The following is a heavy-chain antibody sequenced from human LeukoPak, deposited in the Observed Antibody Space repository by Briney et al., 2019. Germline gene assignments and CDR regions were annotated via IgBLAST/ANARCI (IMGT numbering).Heavy chain of an antibody. D-gene: IGHD3-22*01. V-gene: IGHV5-51*01. CDR2: IYPGDSDA. J-gene: IGHJ6*03. Sequence: GESLKISCKGSGYSFTSYWVAWVRQMPGKGLEWMGTIYPGDSDARYSPSFQGQVTISADKSTRTAYLQWSSLKASDTAMYYCARQVGNYDSSGYGPSGYYYYYYMDVWGKGTTVTVSS. CDR3: ARQVGNYDSSGYGPSGYYYYYYMDV. CDR1: GYSFTSYW.